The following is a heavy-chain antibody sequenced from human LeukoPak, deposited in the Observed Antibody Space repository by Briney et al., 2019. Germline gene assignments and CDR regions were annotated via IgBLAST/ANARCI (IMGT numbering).Heavy chain of an antibody. CDR2: VIPSFGTA. Sequence: SVKVSCKAAGGTFSSYAISWVRQAPGQGLEWMGGVIPSFGTANYSQKFQGRVTITAAESTSTAYMELSSLRSEDTAVYYCARMLGSSSWYVEYWGQGTLVTVSS. V-gene: IGHV1-69*13. J-gene: IGHJ4*02. CDR3: ARMLGSSSWYVEY. CDR1: GGTFSSYA. D-gene: IGHD6-13*01.